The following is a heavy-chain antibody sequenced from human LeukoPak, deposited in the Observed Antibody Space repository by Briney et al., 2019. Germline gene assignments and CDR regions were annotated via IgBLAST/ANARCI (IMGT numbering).Heavy chain of an antibody. CDR2: IYYSGRS. CDR3: ARDVAYCGGDCYPRHFDS. D-gene: IGHD2-21*02. Sequence: PSETLSLTCTVSGXSISSGGYYWSWIRQHPGKGLERIEYIYYSGRSYYNPSLKSRVTISIDTSKNQFSLKLSSVTAADTAVYYCARDVAYCGGDCYPRHFDSWGQGTLVTVSS. V-gene: IGHV4-31*03. CDR1: GXSISSGGYY. J-gene: IGHJ4*02.